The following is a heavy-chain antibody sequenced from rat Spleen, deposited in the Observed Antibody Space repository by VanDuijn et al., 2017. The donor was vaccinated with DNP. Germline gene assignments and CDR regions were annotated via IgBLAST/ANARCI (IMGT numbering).Heavy chain of an antibody. CDR1: GFTFSDYA. Sequence: EVQLVESGGGLVQPGRSLKLSCAASGFTFSDYAMAWVRQAPKKGLEWVATISYDGSGTYYRDSVKGRFTVSRDNAKNTLYLQMNSLRSEDMATYYCVRWNSGHFDYWGQGVMVPVSS. J-gene: IGHJ2*01. CDR3: VRWNSGHFDY. D-gene: IGHD4-3*01. CDR2: ISYDGSGT. V-gene: IGHV5-17*01.